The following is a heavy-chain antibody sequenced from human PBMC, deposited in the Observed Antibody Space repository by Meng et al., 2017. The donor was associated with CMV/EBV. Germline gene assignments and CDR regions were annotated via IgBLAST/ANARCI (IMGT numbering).Heavy chain of an antibody. J-gene: IGHJ2*01. D-gene: IGHD2-8*02. CDR1: GFTFSSYS. CDR3: ARVGRWSIKADYYWYFDL. CDR2: ISSSSSTI. Sequence: GESLKISCAASGFTFSSYSTNWVRQAPGKGLEWVSYISSSSSTIYYADSVKGRFTISRDNAKNSLYLQMNSLRAEDTAVYYCARVGRWSIKADYYWYFDLWGRGTLVTVSS. V-gene: IGHV3-48*04.